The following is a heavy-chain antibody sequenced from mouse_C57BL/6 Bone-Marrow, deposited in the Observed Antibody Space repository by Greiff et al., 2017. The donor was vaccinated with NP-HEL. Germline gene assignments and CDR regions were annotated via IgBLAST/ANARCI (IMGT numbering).Heavy chain of an antibody. D-gene: IGHD1-1*01. CDR1: GFNIKDYY. V-gene: IGHV14-2*01. J-gene: IGHJ4*01. CDR2: IDPEDGET. CDR3: ARSDFPYYYGSSYGAMDY. Sequence: DVKLQESGAELVKPGASVKLSCTASGFNIKDYYMHWVKQRTEQGLEWIGRIDPEDGETKYAPKFQGKATITADTSSNTAYLQLSSLTSEDTAVYYCARSDFPYYYGSSYGAMDYWGQGTSVTVSS.